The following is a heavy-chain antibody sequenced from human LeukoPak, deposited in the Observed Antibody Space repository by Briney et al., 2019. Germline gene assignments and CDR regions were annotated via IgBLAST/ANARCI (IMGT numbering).Heavy chain of an antibody. CDR3: ARTYSSCSSTSCYSVSWFDP. V-gene: IGHV1-8*02. D-gene: IGHD2-2*02. CDR2: MNPNSGNT. CDR1: GYTFTSYD. J-gene: IGHJ5*02. Sequence: ASVKVSCKASGYTFTSYDINWVRQATGQGLEWMGWMNPNSGNTGYAQKFQGRVTMTRDTSTSTVYMELSSLRSEDTAVYYCARTYSSCSSTSCYSVSWFDPWGQGTLVTVSS.